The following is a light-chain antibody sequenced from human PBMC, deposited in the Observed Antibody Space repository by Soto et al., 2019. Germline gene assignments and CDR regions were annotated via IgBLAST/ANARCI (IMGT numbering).Light chain of an antibody. Sequence: LTQPAPVSGSPGQSITISCTGTSSDVGSYSLVSWYQQHPGKAPKLMIYEVSKRPSGVSNRFSGSKSGNTASLTISGLQAEDEADYYCCSYAGSTTLYVFGSGTKVTVL. J-gene: IGLJ1*01. CDR3: CSYAGSTTLYV. CDR1: SSDVGSYSL. V-gene: IGLV2-23*02. CDR2: EVS.